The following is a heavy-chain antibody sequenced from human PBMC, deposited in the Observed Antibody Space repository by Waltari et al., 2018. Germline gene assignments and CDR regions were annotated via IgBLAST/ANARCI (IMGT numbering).Heavy chain of an antibody. V-gene: IGHV4-61*01. CDR3: ASTSPTYDYFDY. CDR1: GDSVSSTNYY. CDR2: IYDSGST. D-gene: IGHD1-26*01. J-gene: IGHJ4*02. Sequence: QVQLQEPGPGLVKPSETLSLTCTVSGDSVSSTNYYWTWIRQPPGRGLEWIGYIYDSGSTNYNPALESRVTMSVDTSKRQFSLRLSSVTAADTAVYYCASTSPTYDYFDYWGQGILVTVSS.